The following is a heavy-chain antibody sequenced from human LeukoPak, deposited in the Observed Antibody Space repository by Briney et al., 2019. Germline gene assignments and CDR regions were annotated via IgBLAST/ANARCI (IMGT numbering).Heavy chain of an antibody. J-gene: IGHJ4*02. CDR2: ISGSGGST. CDR1: GFTFSSYA. Sequence: GGSLRLSCAASGFTFSSYAMGWVRQAPGKGLEWVSAISGSGGSTYYADSVKGRFTISRDNSKNTLYLQMNSLRAEDTAVYYCARDVGSSGSSIDYWGQGTLVTVSS. V-gene: IGHV3-23*01. CDR3: ARDVGSSGSSIDY. D-gene: IGHD6-19*01.